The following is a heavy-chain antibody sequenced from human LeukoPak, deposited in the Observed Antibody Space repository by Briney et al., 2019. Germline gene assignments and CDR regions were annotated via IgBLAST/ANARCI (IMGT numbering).Heavy chain of an antibody. V-gene: IGHV3-7*01. CDR3: ARVITMIVVVITTKPYYYYMDV. J-gene: IGHJ6*03. CDR1: GFTFSSYW. D-gene: IGHD3-22*01. CDR2: IKQDGSEK. Sequence: GGSLRLSCAASGFTFSSYWMSWVRQAPGKGLEWVANIKQDGSEKYYVDSVKGRFTISRDNAKNSLYLQMNSLRAEDTAVYYCARVITMIVVVITTKPYYYYMDVWGKGTTVTVSS.